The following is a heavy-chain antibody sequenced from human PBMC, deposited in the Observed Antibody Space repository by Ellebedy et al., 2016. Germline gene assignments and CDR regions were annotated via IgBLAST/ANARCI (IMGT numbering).Heavy chain of an antibody. D-gene: IGHD4-17*01. Sequence: SETLSLXXPVSGGSISSYYWSCIRQPPGKGLEWIGYIYYSGSTNYNPSLKSRVTISVDTSKNQFSLKLSSVTAADTAVYYCARGDDYGDPRSYFDYWGQGTLVTVSS. CDR1: GGSISSYY. CDR3: ARGDDYGDPRSYFDY. J-gene: IGHJ4*02. V-gene: IGHV4-59*01. CDR2: IYYSGST.